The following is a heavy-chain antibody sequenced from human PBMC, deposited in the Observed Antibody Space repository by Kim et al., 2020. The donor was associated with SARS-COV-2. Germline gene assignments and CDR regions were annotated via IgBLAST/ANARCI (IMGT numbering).Heavy chain of an antibody. CDR3: ARDSPTVGGMDV. CDR1: GFTFSSYS. Sequence: GGSLRLSCAASGFTFSSYSMNWVRQAPGKGLEWVSYISSSSSTISYADSVKGRFTISRDNAKNSLYLQMNSLRAEDTAVYYCARDSPTVGGMDVWGQGTTVTVSS. D-gene: IGHD4-17*01. J-gene: IGHJ6*02. V-gene: IGHV3-48*04. CDR2: ISSSSSTI.